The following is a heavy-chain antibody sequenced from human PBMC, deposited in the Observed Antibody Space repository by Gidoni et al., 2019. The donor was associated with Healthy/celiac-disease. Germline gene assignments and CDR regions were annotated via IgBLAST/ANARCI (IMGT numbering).Heavy chain of an antibody. V-gene: IGHV1-3*01. Sequence: QAQLAQSGAEVKKPGASVKVSCTASGYTCTSYAMHWVRQHPGHRLEWMGWINAGNGNTKYAQKCQGRVTITRDTSASTAYMELSSLRSEDTAVYCCARELRTVRGALWEWRWFDPWGQGTLVTVSS. CDR1: GYTCTSYA. CDR2: INAGNGNT. D-gene: IGHD3-10*01. J-gene: IGHJ5*02. CDR3: ARELRTVRGALWEWRWFDP.